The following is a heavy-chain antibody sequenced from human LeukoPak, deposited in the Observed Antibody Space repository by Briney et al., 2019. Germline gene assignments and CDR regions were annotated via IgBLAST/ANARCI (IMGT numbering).Heavy chain of an antibody. CDR3: TRVGAPGSVDY. CDR2: ISSRSSDT. Sequence: GGSLRLSCAPSGFTFSDYYMSWIRQAPGKGLEWVSYISSRSSDTNYADSVKGRFTISRDNAKNSLYLQMNSLRAEDTAVYYCTRVGAPGSVDYWGQGTLVTVSS. V-gene: IGHV3-11*06. J-gene: IGHJ4*02. CDR1: GFTFSDYY. D-gene: IGHD1-1*01.